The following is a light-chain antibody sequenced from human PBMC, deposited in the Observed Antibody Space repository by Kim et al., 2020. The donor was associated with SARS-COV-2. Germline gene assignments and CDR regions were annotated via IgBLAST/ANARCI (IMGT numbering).Light chain of an antibody. CDR1: SLRSYY. CDR3: NSRVTNDNVV. V-gene: IGLV3-19*01. CDR2: GKN. J-gene: IGLJ3*02. Sequence: SSELTQDPAVSVALGQTVRITCQGDSLRSYYATWYQQKPGQAPIVVIYGKNNRPSGIPDRLSGSSSGNTASLTITGTQAGDEADYYCNSRVTNDNVVCGG.